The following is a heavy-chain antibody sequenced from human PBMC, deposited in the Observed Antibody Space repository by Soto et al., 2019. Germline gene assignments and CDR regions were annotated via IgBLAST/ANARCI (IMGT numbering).Heavy chain of an antibody. CDR1: GFTFSTYG. V-gene: IGHV3-30*03. CDR3: ARDHHNSGWYNVGNY. Sequence: QVQLVDSGGGVVQPGRSLRLSCAASGFTFSTYGMHWVRQVPGKGLEWVAVISNDGRNKYYADSVKGRFTISRDDSKNTMYLQMNNPRPEDTAVYYCARDHHNSGWYNVGNYWGRGTLVTVSS. J-gene: IGHJ4*02. CDR2: ISNDGRNK. D-gene: IGHD6-13*01.